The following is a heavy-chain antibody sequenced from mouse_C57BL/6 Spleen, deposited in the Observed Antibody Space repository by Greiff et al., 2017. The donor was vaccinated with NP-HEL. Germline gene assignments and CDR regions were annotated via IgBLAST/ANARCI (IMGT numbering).Heavy chain of an antibody. CDR3: TRETFEYYGSSPAWFAY. CDR2: ISSGGDYI. V-gene: IGHV5-9-1*02. D-gene: IGHD1-1*01. Sequence: DVKLVESGEGLVKPGGSLKLSCAASGFTFSSYAMSWVRQTPVKRLEWVAYISSGGDYIYYADTVKGRFPISRDNARNTLYLQMSSLKSEDTAMYYCTRETFEYYGSSPAWFAYWGQGTLVTVSA. J-gene: IGHJ3*01. CDR1: GFTFSSYA.